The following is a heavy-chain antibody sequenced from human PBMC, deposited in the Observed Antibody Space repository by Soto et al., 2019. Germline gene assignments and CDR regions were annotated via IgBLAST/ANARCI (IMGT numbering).Heavy chain of an antibody. CDR3: ARGPARITMVRGVIYSP. V-gene: IGHV4-34*01. Sequence: SETLSLTCAVYGGSFSGYYWSWIRQPPGKGLEWFGEINHSGSTNYNPSLKSRVTISVYTSKNLFSLKLSSVTAADTAVYYCARGPARITMVRGVIYSPWGQGTLVTVSS. D-gene: IGHD3-10*01. CDR1: GGSFSGYY. J-gene: IGHJ5*02. CDR2: INHSGST.